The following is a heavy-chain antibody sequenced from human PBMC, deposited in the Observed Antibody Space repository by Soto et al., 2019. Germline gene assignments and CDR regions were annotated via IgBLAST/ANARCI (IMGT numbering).Heavy chain of an antibody. D-gene: IGHD3-16*02. CDR2: ISSSSSYI. J-gene: IGHJ4*02. CDR3: ARNMITFGGVIVPFDY. Sequence: GGSLRLSCAASGFTFSSYSMNWVRQAPGKGLEWVSSISSSSSYIYYADSVKGRFTISRDNAKNSLYLQMNSLRAEDTAVYYCARNMITFGGVIVPFDYWGQGTLVTVPS. CDR1: GFTFSSYS. V-gene: IGHV3-21*01.